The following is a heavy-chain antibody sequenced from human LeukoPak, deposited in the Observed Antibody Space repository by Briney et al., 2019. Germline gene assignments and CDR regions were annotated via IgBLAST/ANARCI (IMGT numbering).Heavy chain of an antibody. CDR3: GRRRLLYTFDI. J-gene: IGHJ3*02. Sequence: GESLKISCKGSGYSFTSYWIGWVRQMPGKGLEWMGIIYPGDSDIRYSPSFQGQVAISVDKSMSTAYLQWSSLKASDTAMYYCGRRRLLYTFDIWGQGTMVTVSS. CDR2: IYPGDSDI. CDR1: GYSFTSYW. V-gene: IGHV5-51*01. D-gene: IGHD2-15*01.